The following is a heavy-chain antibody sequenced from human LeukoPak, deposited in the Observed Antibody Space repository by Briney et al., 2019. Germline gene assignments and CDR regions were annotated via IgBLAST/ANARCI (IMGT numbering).Heavy chain of an antibody. D-gene: IGHD2-2*01. J-gene: IGHJ6*02. V-gene: IGHV1-8*01. CDR2: MNPNSGNT. CDR3: ARTIVVPAALYYYYYGMDV. Sequence: ASVKVSCKASGYTFTSYDINWVRQATGQGLEWMGWMNPNSGNTGYAQKFQGRVTMTRNTSISTAYMELSSLRFEDTAVYYCARTIVVPAALYYYYYGMDVWGQGTTVTVSS. CDR1: GYTFTSYD.